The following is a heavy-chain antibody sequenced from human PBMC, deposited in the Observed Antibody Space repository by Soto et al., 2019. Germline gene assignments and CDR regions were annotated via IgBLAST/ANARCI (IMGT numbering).Heavy chain of an antibody. J-gene: IGHJ4*02. CDR1: GFTFSTYA. V-gene: IGHV3-23*01. Sequence: PGGSLRLSCAASGFTFSTYAMSWVSQAPRKGLEWVSAISGNGGDYTYYADSVKGRFTISRDNSKNTLYLQMNSLRAEDTAVYYCVPLCRYCSTTAPSWGQGTLVTVSS. CDR3: VPLCRYCSTTAPS. D-gene: IGHD2-2*01. CDR2: ISGNGGDYT.